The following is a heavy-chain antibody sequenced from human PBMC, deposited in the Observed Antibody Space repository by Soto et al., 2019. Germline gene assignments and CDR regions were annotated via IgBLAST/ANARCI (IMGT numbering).Heavy chain of an antibody. CDR2: ISAYNGNT. CDR3: ARASSIAVAGKRETNWFDP. Sequence: GASVKVSCKASGYTFTSYGISCVRQAPGQGLEWMGWISAYNGNTNYAQKLQGRVTMTTDTSTSTAYMELRSLRSDDTAVYYCARASSIAVAGKRETNWFDPWGKGPLVTVSS. V-gene: IGHV1-18*01. CDR1: GYTFTSYG. J-gene: IGHJ5*02. D-gene: IGHD6-19*01.